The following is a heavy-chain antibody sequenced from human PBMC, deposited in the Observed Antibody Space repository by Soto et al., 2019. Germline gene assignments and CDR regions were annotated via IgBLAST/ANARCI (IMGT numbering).Heavy chain of an antibody. CDR2: ISGSGGST. CDR3: AKDPRPNTIFGLFRWFDP. Sequence: GGSLRLSCAASGFTFSSYAMSWVRQAPGKGLEWVSAISGSGGSTYYADSVKGRFTISRDNSKNTLYLQMNSLRAEDTAVYYCAKDPRPNTIFGLFRWFDPWGQGTLVTVSS. V-gene: IGHV3-23*01. J-gene: IGHJ5*02. D-gene: IGHD3-3*01. CDR1: GFTFSSYA.